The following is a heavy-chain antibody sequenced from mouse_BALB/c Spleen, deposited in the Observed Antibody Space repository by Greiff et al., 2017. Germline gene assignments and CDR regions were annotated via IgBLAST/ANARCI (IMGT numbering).Heavy chain of an antibody. CDR2: IYPGDGDT. CDR3: ARSEGYGNSAWFAY. CDR1: GYTFTSYW. J-gene: IGHJ3*01. Sequence: VQLQQSGAELARPGASVKLSCKASGYTFTSYWMQWVKQRPGQGLEWIGAIYPGDGDTRYTQKFKGKATLTADKSSSTAYMQLSSLASEDSAVYYCARSEGYGNSAWFAYWGQGTLVTVSA. V-gene: IGHV1-87*01. D-gene: IGHD2-10*02.